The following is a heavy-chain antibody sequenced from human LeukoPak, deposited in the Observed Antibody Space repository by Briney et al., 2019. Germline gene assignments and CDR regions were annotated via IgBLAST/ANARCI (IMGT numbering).Heavy chain of an antibody. V-gene: IGHV4-61*01. J-gene: IGHJ5*02. D-gene: IGHD3-22*01. CDR3: ARALSSGYYLNWFDP. CDR1: GGSVSSGSYY. CDR2: IYTSGST. Sequence: PSETLSLTCTVSGGSVSSGSYYWSWIRQPPGKGLEWIGRIYTSGSTNYNPSLKSRVTMSVDTSKNQFSLKLSSVTAADTAVYYCARALSSGYYLNWFDPWGQGTLVTVSS.